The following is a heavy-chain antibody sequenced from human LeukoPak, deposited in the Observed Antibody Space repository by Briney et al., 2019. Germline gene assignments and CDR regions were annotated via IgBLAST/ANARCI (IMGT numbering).Heavy chain of an antibody. D-gene: IGHD1-14*01. CDR2: IKEDGSEQ. CDR3: ARDSFETDIDY. J-gene: IGHJ4*02. Sequence: GGSLRLSCVASGFSFSTYWMSWVRQAPGKGLEWVANIKEDGSEQYYADSLKGRFTISRDNVKNSLYLHINSLRAEDTAVYYCARDSFETDIDYWGQGTLLTVSS. CDR1: GFSFSTYW. V-gene: IGHV3-7*01.